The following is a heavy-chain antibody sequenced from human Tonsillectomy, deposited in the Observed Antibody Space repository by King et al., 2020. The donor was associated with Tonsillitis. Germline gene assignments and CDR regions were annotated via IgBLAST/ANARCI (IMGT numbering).Heavy chain of an antibody. CDR1: GFTFSDYY. CDR3: VRDRRDDFWVTYTSGHYIYMDV. J-gene: IGHJ6*03. V-gene: IGHV3-11*05. D-gene: IGHD3-3*01. CDR2: INPSSTNT. Sequence: VQLVESGGGLVKPGGSLRLSCAASGFTFSDYYMTWIRQAPGKGLEWVSYINPSSTNTNYADSVKGRFTISRDNAKNSMYLLMNSLRAGDTAVYYCVRDRRDDFWVTYTSGHYIYMDVWGKGTPVTVSS.